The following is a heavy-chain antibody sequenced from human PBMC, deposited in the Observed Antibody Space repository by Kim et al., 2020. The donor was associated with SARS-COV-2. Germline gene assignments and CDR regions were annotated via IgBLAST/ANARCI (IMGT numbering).Heavy chain of an antibody. D-gene: IGHD2-8*01. Sequence: SVKVSCKASGDSFSNYAITWVRQAPGQGLEWMGEIMPIFGTTTYAQKFQHRLTFTADGSMNTAYMELSALISEDTAVYYCANPTGNVDVWGQGTTIVVSS. J-gene: IGHJ6*02. CDR3: ANPTGNVDV. CDR2: IMPIFGTT. CDR1: GDSFSNYA. V-gene: IGHV1-69*13.